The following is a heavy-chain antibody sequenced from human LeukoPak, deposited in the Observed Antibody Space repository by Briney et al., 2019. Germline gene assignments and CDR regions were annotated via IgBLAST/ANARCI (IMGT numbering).Heavy chain of an antibody. Sequence: SGTLSLTCAVSGASISSGFWWSWVRQPPGKGLEWIGEIYNSGVTNYNPSLKSRATVSVDKSKNQFSLKLKSVTAADTAVYYCARSDDHYFDYWGQGTLVTVSS. CDR1: GASISSGFW. CDR3: ARSDDHYFDY. CDR2: IYNSGVT. V-gene: IGHV4-4*02. J-gene: IGHJ4*02. D-gene: IGHD1-1*01.